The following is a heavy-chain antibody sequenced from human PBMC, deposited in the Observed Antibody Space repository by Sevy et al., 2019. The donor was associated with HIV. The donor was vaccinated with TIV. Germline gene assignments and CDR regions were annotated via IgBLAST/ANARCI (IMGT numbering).Heavy chain of an antibody. CDR1: GFTFSSNA. CDR2: ISGSGGST. D-gene: IGHD3-9*01. Sequence: GGSLRLSCAASGFTFSSNAMSWVRRAPGKGLEWVSAISGSGGSTYYADSVKGRFTISRDNSKNTLYLQMNSLRAEDTAVYYCAKGPPQTGYYDYWGQGTLVTVSS. CDR3: AKGPPQTGYYDY. J-gene: IGHJ4*02. V-gene: IGHV3-23*01.